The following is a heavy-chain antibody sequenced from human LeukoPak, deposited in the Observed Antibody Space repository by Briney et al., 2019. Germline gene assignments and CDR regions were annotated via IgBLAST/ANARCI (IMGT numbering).Heavy chain of an antibody. Sequence: PGASLRLSCAASGFTFSSYAMSWVRQAPGKGLEWVANIKQDGSETYYVDSVKGRFTISRDNAKNSLFLQMNSLTAEDAAVYYCARKGGTRGPLNYWGQGTLVTVSS. D-gene: IGHD2-8*01. J-gene: IGHJ4*02. CDR1: GFTFSSYA. CDR3: ARKGGTRGPLNY. V-gene: IGHV3-7*01. CDR2: IKQDGSET.